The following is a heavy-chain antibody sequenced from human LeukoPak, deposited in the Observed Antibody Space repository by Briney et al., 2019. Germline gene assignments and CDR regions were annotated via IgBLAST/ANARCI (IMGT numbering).Heavy chain of an antibody. J-gene: IGHJ5*02. Sequence: GGSLRLSCAASGFTFSSYAMSWVRQAPGKGLEWVSAISGSGGSTYYADSVKGRFTISRDTSKNTLYLQMNSLETEDTAVYYCTTIRGYSYAFGPWGQGTLVTVSS. CDR2: ISGSGGST. CDR1: GFTFSSYA. CDR3: TTIRGYSYAFGP. D-gene: IGHD5-18*01. V-gene: IGHV3-23*01.